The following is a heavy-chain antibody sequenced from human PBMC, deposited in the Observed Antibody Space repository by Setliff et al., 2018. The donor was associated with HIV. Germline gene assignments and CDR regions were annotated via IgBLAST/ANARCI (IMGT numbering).Heavy chain of an antibody. V-gene: IGHV4-34*01. CDR1: GGSFSGYS. CDR2: ISQSGTT. J-gene: IGHJ4*02. Sequence: PSETLSLTCVVSGGSFSGYSWSWIRQSPGKGLEWIGEISQSGTTHYNPSLKRRVTISEDTSKRQLSMKLTSVAAADTAIYYCARGKGGIDGPVEFDNWGQGTPVTVSS. CDR3: ARGKGGIDGPVEFDN. D-gene: IGHD1-1*01.